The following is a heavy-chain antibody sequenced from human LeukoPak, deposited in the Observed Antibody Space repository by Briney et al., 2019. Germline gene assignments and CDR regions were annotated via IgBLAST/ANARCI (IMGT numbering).Heavy chain of an antibody. Sequence: ASVKVSCKASGYTFTGFTIHWVRQAPGQRLEWMGWINTGNGNTKYSQKFQGRVTITRDTTASTAYMELSSLRSEDTAIYYCARVNGYSFDYWGQGALVTVSS. J-gene: IGHJ4*02. CDR2: INTGNGNT. D-gene: IGHD2-8*01. CDR3: ARVNGYSFDY. V-gene: IGHV1-3*04. CDR1: GYTFTGFT.